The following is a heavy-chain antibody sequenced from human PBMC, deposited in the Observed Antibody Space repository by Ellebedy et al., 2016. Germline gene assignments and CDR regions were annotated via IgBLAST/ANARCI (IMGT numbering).Heavy chain of an antibody. D-gene: IGHD3-16*01. CDR2: ITGSGDRT. Sequence: GGSLRLSCAASGFSFSSYAMSWVRQAPGKGPEWVSTITGSGDRTNYADSVKGRFTISRDDSEDTLYLQMNSLRTEDTAVYYCVNEFRGSFDFWGQGTLVTVSS. CDR3: VNEFRGSFDF. CDR1: GFSFSSYA. V-gene: IGHV3-23*01. J-gene: IGHJ4*02.